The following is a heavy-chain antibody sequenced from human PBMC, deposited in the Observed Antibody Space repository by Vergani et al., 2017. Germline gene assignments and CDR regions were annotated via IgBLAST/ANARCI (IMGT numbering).Heavy chain of an antibody. J-gene: IGHJ6*02. CDR3: VRGFFFLGMDV. CDR2: TYFKSRWYN. V-gene: IGHV6-1*01. Sequence: QVQLPQSGPGMVKPSQTLPLTCAISGGSVASKRAAWTWIRQSPSRGLEWLGRTYFKSRWYNEYAISVKSRITINPDTSKNQFSMQLNSVPPEDTAIYYCVRGFFFLGMDVWGQGTAVTVSS. D-gene: IGHD6-25*01. CDR1: GGSVASKRAA.